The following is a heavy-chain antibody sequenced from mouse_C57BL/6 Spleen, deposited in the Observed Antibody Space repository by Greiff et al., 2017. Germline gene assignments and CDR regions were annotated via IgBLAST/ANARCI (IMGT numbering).Heavy chain of an antibody. CDR2: IDPSDSYT. CDR1: GYTFTSYW. CDR3: AVITTVARGWFAY. V-gene: IGHV1-69*01. J-gene: IGHJ3*01. D-gene: IGHD1-1*01. Sequence: VQLQQPGAELVMPGASVKLSCKASGYTFTSYWMHWVKQRPGQGLEWIGEIDPSDSYTNYNQKFKGKSTLTVDKSSSTAYMQLSSLTSEDSAVYYCAVITTVARGWFAYWGQGTLVTVSA.